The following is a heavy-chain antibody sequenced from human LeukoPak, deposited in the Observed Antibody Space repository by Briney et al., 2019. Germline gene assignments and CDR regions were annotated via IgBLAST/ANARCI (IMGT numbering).Heavy chain of an antibody. CDR3: ATDRPLLHGGKTDAFDI. CDR2: FDPEDGET. CDR1: GYTLTELS. J-gene: IGHJ3*02. V-gene: IGHV1-24*01. D-gene: IGHD2-15*01. Sequence: ASVKVSCKVSGYTLTELSMHWVRQAPGKGLEWMGGFDPEDGETIYAQKFQGRVTMTEDTSTDTAYMELSSLRSEDTAVCYCATDRPLLHGGKTDAFDIWGQGTMVTVSS.